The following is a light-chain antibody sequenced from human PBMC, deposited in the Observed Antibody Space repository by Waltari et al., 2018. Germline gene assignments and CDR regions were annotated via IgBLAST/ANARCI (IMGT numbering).Light chain of an antibody. CDR1: SDYSNYT. Sequence: QPVLTQPPSASASLGASVPLTCTLSSDYSNYTVAWYQQRPGKGPRFVMRVGTGGVVGSKGDGIPDRFSVLGSGLNRYLTIKNIQEEDESDYHCGADHGSGNEFVYVFRTGTKFSVL. CDR2: VGTGGVVG. CDR3: GADHGSGNEFVYV. J-gene: IGLJ1*01. V-gene: IGLV9-49*01.